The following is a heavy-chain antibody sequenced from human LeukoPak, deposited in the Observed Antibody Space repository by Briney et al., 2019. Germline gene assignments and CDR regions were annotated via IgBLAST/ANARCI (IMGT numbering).Heavy chain of an antibody. CDR3: ARDTRTAQGFDY. J-gene: IGHJ4*02. D-gene: IGHD2-15*01. CDR2: IFQSGHT. CDR1: DYSISSGYY. V-gene: IGHV4-38-2*02. Sequence: PSETLSLTCTVSDYSISSGYYWGWIRQPPGKGLEWTGSIFQSGHTYYSPSLKSRVTISVDTSNNRFSLNLSAVTAGDTAIYYCARDTRTAQGFDYWGQGILVTVS.